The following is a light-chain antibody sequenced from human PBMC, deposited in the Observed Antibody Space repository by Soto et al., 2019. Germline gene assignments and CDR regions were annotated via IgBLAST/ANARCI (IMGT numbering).Light chain of an antibody. V-gene: IGKV1-5*01. CDR1: QSIPSS. CDR2: DAS. J-gene: IGKJ1*01. Sequence: DIQMTQSPSSLSASIGDRVTITCRASQSIPSSVAWYQQKPGKAPEVLITDASTLKSGVPSRFSGSPTGTDFPLTTSSLHPTDSATYFCQQFSPFSWTCGRGTKVETK. CDR3: QQFSPFSWT.